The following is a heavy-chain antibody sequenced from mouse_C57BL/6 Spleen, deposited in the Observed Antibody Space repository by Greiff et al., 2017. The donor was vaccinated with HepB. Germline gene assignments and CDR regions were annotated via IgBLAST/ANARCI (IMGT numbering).Heavy chain of an antibody. CDR2: IYPGSGST. V-gene: IGHV1-55*01. CDR3: ARYGYFDY. J-gene: IGHJ2*01. D-gene: IGHD1-1*01. CDR1: GYTFTSYW. Sequence: VQLQQPGAELVKPGASVKMSCKASGYTFTSYWINWVKQRPGQGLEWIGDIYPGSGSTKYNEKFKSKATLTVDTSSSTAYMQLSSLTSADSAVYYCARYGYFDYWGQGTTLTVSS.